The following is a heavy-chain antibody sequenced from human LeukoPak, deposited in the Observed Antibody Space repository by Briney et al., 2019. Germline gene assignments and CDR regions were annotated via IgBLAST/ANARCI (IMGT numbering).Heavy chain of an antibody. J-gene: IGHJ5*02. D-gene: IGHD6-19*01. V-gene: IGHV1-2*02. CDR1: GYTFTGYY. Sequence: ASVKVSCKASGYTFTGYYMHWVRQAPGQGLEWMGWINPNSGGTNYAQKFQGRVTMTRDTSISTAYMELSRMRSDDTAVYYCARPQSSGPYLWGNWFDPWGQEPWSPSPQ. CDR3: ARPQSSGPYLWGNWFDP. CDR2: INPNSGGT.